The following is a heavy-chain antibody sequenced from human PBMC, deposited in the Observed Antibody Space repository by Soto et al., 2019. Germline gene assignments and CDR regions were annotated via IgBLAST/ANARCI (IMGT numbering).Heavy chain of an antibody. Sequence: ASVKVSCKASGGTFSSYTFSWVRQAPGQGLEWMGRIIPMLGVANYAQKFQGRVTITADKSTSTAYMELSSLRSEDTAVYYFSNRGYSYGFVIYWGQGTLVTVSA. D-gene: IGHD5-18*01. CDR2: IIPMLGVA. CDR3: SNRGYSYGFVIY. V-gene: IGHV1-69*02. CDR1: GGTFSSYT. J-gene: IGHJ4*02.